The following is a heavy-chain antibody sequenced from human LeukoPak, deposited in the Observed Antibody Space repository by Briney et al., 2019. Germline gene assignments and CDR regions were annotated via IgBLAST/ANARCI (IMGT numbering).Heavy chain of an antibody. Sequence: ASVKVSCKASGYTFAGYYMHWVRQAPGQGLEWMGWINPNGGGTNYAQKFQGRVTMTRDTSISTAYMELSRLRSDDTAVYYCARDPSDYYYYMDVWGKGTTVTVSS. V-gene: IGHV1-2*02. J-gene: IGHJ6*03. CDR3: ARDPSDYYYYMDV. CDR1: GYTFAGYY. CDR2: INPNGGGT.